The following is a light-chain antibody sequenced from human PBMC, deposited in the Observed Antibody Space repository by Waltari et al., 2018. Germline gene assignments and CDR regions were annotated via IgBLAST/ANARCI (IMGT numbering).Light chain of an antibody. CDR3: QQYDNWLGT. CDR1: QSIRSN. Sequence: EIVMTQSQATLSVFPGERATLSCRASQSIRSNLAWYQHKPGQAPRLLIYGASTRATGIPARFSGSGSGTDFTLTISSLQSEDFAVYFCQQYDNWLGTFGQGTKVEIK. V-gene: IGKV3D-15*01. J-gene: IGKJ1*01. CDR2: GAS.